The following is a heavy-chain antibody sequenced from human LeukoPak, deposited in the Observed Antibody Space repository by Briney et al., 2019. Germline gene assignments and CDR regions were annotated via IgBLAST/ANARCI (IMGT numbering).Heavy chain of an antibody. CDR1: GGTFTSYA. Sequence: SVKVSCKTSGGTFTSYAITWVRQAPGQGLEWMGKIIPISGTTNYAQKLQGRVTFTADESTSTAYMELSSLRSEDTALYYCARKLRLGGNWFDPWGQGTLVTVSS. J-gene: IGHJ5*02. V-gene: IGHV1-69*13. D-gene: IGHD1-26*01. CDR2: IIPISGTT. CDR3: ARKLRLGGNWFDP.